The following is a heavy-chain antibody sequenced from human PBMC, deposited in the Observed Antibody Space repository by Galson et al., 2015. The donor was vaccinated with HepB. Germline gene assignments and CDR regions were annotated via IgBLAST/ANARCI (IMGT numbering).Heavy chain of an antibody. CDR1: GFTVSSNY. V-gene: IGHV3-66*01. D-gene: IGHD6-19*01. Sequence: SLRLSCAASGFTVSSNYMSWVRQAPGKGLEWVSVIYSGGSTYYADSVKGRFTISRDNSKNTLYLQMNSLRAEDTAVYYCARAIAVAGSSFDYWGQGTLVTVSS. CDR3: ARAIAVAGSSFDY. CDR2: IYSGGST. J-gene: IGHJ4*02.